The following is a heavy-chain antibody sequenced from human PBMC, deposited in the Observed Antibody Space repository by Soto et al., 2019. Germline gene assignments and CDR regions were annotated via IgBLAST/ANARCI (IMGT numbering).Heavy chain of an antibody. V-gene: IGHV1-69*13. D-gene: IGHD6-13*01. CDR2: IIPIFGTA. CDR3: ARDSAAAGPWDY. CDR1: GGTFSSYA. Sequence: VKVSCKASGGTFSSYAISWVRQAPGQGLEWMGGIIPIFGTANYAQKFQGRVTITADESTSTAYMELSSLRSEDTAVYYCARDSAAAGPWDYWGQGTLVTVYS. J-gene: IGHJ4*02.